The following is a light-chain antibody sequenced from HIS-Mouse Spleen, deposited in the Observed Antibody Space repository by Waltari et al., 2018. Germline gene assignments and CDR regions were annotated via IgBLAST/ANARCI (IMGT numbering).Light chain of an antibody. CDR1: QDISNY. CDR3: QQYDNLHRLT. Sequence: DIKMTQSPSSLSASVGDRVTITCQASQDISNYLNWYQQKPGKAPKLLIYDASNLETGVPSRFSGGGSGTDFTFTISSLQPEDIATYYCQQYDNLHRLTFGPGTKVDIK. CDR2: DAS. V-gene: IGKV1-33*01. J-gene: IGKJ3*01.